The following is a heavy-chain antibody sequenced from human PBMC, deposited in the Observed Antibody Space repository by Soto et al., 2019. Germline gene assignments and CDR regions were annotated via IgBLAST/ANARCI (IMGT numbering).Heavy chain of an antibody. Sequence: GGSLRLSCAASGFTFSNAWMNWVRQAPGKGLEWVGRIKSKTDGGTTDYAAPVKGRFTISRDDSKNTLYLQMNSLKTEDTAVYYCTTGYCSSTSCYLTYYYYYYGMDVWGQGTTVTVSS. J-gene: IGHJ6*02. CDR3: TTGYCSSTSCYLTYYYYYYGMDV. D-gene: IGHD2-2*01. CDR2: IKSKTDGGTT. V-gene: IGHV3-15*07. CDR1: GFTFSNAW.